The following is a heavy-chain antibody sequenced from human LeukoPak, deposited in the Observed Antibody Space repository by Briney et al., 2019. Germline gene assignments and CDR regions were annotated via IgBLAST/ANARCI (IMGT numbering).Heavy chain of an antibody. CDR3: ATGRFWSGYYSPYYYYYGMDV. Sequence: GASVKVSCKASGYTFTSYYMHWVRQAPGQGLEWMGIINPSGGSTSYAQKFQGRVTMTRDTSTDTAYMELSSLRSEDTAVYYCATGRFWSGYYSPYYYYYGMDVWGQGTTVTVSS. D-gene: IGHD3-3*01. CDR2: INPSGGST. CDR1: GYTFTSYY. J-gene: IGHJ6*02. V-gene: IGHV1-46*01.